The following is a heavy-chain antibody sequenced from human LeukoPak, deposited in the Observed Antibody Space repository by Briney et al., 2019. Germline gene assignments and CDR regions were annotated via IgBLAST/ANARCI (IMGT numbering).Heavy chain of an antibody. V-gene: IGHV3-30*03. J-gene: IGHJ4*02. Sequence: GGSLRPSCAASGFPFSSYGIHWVRQAPGKGLEWVAVISHEGSYQNYADSVKGRFTISRDNSKNMVFLQMNSLSAEDTAVYYCARTRGQWQVLDYWGQGTLVTVSS. CDR1: GFPFSSYG. D-gene: IGHD6-19*01. CDR3: ARTRGQWQVLDY. CDR2: ISHEGSYQ.